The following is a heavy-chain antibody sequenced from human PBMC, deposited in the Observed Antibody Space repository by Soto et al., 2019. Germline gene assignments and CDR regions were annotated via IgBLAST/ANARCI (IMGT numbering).Heavy chain of an antibody. V-gene: IGHV1-18*01. J-gene: IGHJ4*02. D-gene: IGHD1-1*01. Sequence: QVHLVQSGAEVKKPGASVKVSCQASGYTFTSYGITWVRQAPGQGLEWMGWISAHNGNTDYAPKLQGRVIVTRDTSTRTAYMELRSLRSDDTAVYDCARGRYGDYWGQGALVTVSS. CDR2: ISAHNGNT. CDR3: ARGRYGDY. CDR1: GYTFTSYG.